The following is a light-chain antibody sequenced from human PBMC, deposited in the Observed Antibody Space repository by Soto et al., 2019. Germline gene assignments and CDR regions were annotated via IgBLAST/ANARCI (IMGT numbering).Light chain of an antibody. CDR1: QSISSY. V-gene: IGKV1-39*01. CDR2: AAS. Sequence: DIQMTQSPSSLSASVGDRVTITCRASQSISSYLNWYQQKPGQAPKLLIYAASSLQSGVPSRFSGRGSGTDFTLTISSLQPEDFATYYCQQTYSTLTFGPGTKVDIK. CDR3: QQTYSTLT. J-gene: IGKJ3*01.